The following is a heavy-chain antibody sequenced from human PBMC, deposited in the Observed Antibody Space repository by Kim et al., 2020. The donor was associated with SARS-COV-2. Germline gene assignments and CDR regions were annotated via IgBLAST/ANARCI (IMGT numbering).Heavy chain of an antibody. CDR2: IYSGGST. D-gene: IGHD3-10*01. CDR1: GFTVSSNY. J-gene: IGHJ3*02. CDR3: ARAGEDGSGSRGDAFDI. V-gene: IGHV3-53*01. Sequence: GGSLRLSCAASGFTVSSNYMSWVRQAPGKGLEWVSVIYSGGSTYYADSVKGRFTISRDNSKNTLYLQMNSLRAEDTAVYYCARAGEDGSGSRGDAFDIWGQGTMVTVSS.